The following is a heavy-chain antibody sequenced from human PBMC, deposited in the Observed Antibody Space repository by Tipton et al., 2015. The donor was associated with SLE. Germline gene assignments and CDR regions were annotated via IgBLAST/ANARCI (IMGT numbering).Heavy chain of an antibody. Sequence: RSLRLSCAASGFTFSSYGMHWVRQPPGTGLEWVAVISYDGSNKYYADSVKGRFTISRDNSENTLYLQMNSLRAEDTAVYYCAKDSSVRSQLVTALEVDYWGQGTLVTVSS. CDR1: GFTFSSYG. CDR2: ISYDGSNK. J-gene: IGHJ4*02. D-gene: IGHD2-21*02. V-gene: IGHV3-30*18. CDR3: AKDSSVRSQLVTALEVDY.